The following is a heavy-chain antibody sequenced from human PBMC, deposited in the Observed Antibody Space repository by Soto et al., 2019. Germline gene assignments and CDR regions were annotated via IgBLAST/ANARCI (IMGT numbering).Heavy chain of an antibody. V-gene: IGHV4-39*07. Sequence: PSETLSLTCTVSGGSISSSSFHWGWIRQPPGKGLEWIGSIYYSGSTYYSPSLKSRVTISVDTSKNQFSPKLSSVTAADTAVYYCARDNLVGHSYGNQIHALDNWGQGTKVTVS. D-gene: IGHD5-18*01. J-gene: IGHJ3*02. CDR2: IYYSGST. CDR3: ARDNLVGHSYGNQIHALDN. CDR1: GGSISSSSFH.